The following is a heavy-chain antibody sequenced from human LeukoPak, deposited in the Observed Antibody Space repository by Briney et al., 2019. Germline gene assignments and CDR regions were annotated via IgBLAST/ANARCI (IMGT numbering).Heavy chain of an antibody. Sequence: SVKVSCKASGGTFSSYAISWVRQGPGQGLEWMGGIVPIFGTANYAQKFQGRVTITADKATSTASMELSRLRSHDTAIYYCARDNALVVPLHHWGEGPLVPVSS. CDR1: GGTFSSYA. V-gene: IGHV1-69*06. D-gene: IGHD2-15*01. CDR3: ARDNALVVPLHH. CDR2: IVPIFGTA. J-gene: IGHJ5*02.